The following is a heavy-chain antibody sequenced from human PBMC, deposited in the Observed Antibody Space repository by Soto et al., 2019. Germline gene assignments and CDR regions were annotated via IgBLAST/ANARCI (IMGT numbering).Heavy chain of an antibody. D-gene: IGHD6-13*01. CDR3: ARDPRIAAINWFDP. CDR2: ISAYNGNT. Sequence: ASVKVSCKASGYTFTSYGINWVRQAPGQGLEWMGWISAYNGNTNYAQKLQGRVTMTTDTSTSTAYMELRSLRSDDTAVYYCARDPRIAAINWFDPWGQGTLVTVSS. V-gene: IGHV1-18*04. CDR1: GYTFTSYG. J-gene: IGHJ5*02.